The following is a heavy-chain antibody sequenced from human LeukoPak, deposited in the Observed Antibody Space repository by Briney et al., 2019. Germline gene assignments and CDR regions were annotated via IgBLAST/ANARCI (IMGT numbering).Heavy chain of an antibody. J-gene: IGHJ5*02. D-gene: IGHD4-11*01. CDR1: GGSISSSSYY. V-gene: IGHV4-39*01. CDR2: IYYSGST. CDR3: ARRRTVTSGWFDP. Sequence: PSETLSLTCTVSGGSISSSSYYWGWIRQPPGKGLEWIGSIYYSGSTYYNPSPKSRVTISVDTSKNQFSLKLSSVTAADTAVYYCARRRTVTSGWFDPWGQGTLVTVSS.